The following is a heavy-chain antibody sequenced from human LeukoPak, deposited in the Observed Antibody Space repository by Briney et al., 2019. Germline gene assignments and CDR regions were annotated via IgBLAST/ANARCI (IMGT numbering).Heavy chain of an antibody. J-gene: IGHJ5*02. D-gene: IGHD3-22*01. CDR3: ARVSHYYDSSGYYTNWFDP. Sequence: SETLSLTCAVSGYSISSGYYWGWIRQPPGKGLEWIGSIYHSGSTYYSPSLKSRVTISVDTSKNQFSLKLSSVTAADTAVYYCARVSHYYDSSGYYTNWFDPWGQGTLVTVSS. V-gene: IGHV4-38-2*01. CDR1: GYSISSGYY. CDR2: IYHSGST.